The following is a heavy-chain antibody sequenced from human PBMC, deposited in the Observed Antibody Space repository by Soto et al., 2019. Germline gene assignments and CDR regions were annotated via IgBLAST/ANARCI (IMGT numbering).Heavy chain of an antibody. CDR2: ISYDGTNK. J-gene: IGHJ6*02. Sequence: QVPLVESGGGEVQPGRSLTISCAASGFTFSTYGMHWVRQTPRKGLEWVAVISYDGTNKFYSDSVNGRFTISRYNFKNTLTLQMNSLRADDPSFYSCANDLQSYGDYDYYCYGMDVWGLVARGTVSS. CDR1: GFTFSTYG. D-gene: IGHD4-17*01. V-gene: IGHV3-30*18. CDR3: ANDLQSYGDYDYYCYGMDV.